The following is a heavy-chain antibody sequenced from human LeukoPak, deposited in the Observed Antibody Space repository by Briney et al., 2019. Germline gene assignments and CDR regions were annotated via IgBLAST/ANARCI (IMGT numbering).Heavy chain of an antibody. CDR1: AGSFISSSHH. CDR3: VRHDGRGGATMGAFDS. J-gene: IGHJ5*01. V-gene: IGHV4-39*01. D-gene: IGHD5-12*01. CDR2: VYYGRTT. Sequence: PSETLSLTCTVSAGSFISSSHHWGWIRQSPGKGLEWIGTVYYGRTTYYNPSLDGRVTISLDTSANHFSLQLNSVTAADTAVYCCVRHDGRGGATMGAFDSWGQGSLVTVSS.